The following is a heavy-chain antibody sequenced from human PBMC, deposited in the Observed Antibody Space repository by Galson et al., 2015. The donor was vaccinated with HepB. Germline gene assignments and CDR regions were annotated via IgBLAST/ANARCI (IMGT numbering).Heavy chain of an antibody. J-gene: IGHJ4*02. D-gene: IGHD5-18*01. Sequence: SLRLSCAASGFTFSAYWMSWVRQAPGKGLEWVSYIGTGSKTIYYADSVKGRFTISRDNAKNSLFLQVNSLRVEDTAVYYCARDRWATAGRNFDYWGQGTLVTVSS. V-gene: IGHV3-48*01. CDR3: ARDRWATAGRNFDY. CDR1: GFTFSAYW. CDR2: IGTGSKTI.